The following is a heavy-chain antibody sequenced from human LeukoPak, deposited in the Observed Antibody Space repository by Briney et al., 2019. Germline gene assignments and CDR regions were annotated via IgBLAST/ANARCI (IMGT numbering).Heavy chain of an antibody. CDR3: ARGGYSYAFYFDL. Sequence: SETLSLTCTVSGGSISSYYWSWIRQPPGKGLEWIGYIYYSGSTNYNPSLKSRVTISVDTSKNQFSLKLSSVTAADTAVYYCARGGYSYAFYFDLWGRGTPVTVSS. CDR1: GGSISSYY. CDR2: IYYSGST. D-gene: IGHD5-18*01. J-gene: IGHJ2*01. V-gene: IGHV4-59*08.